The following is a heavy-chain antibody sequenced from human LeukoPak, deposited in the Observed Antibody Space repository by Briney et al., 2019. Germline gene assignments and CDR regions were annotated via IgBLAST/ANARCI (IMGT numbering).Heavy chain of an antibody. Sequence: KASETLSLTCTVSGGSISSSSYYWGWIRQPPGKGLEWIGSIYYSGSTNYNPSLKSRVTISVDTSKNQFSLKLSSVTAADTAVYYCARVGRWYCSGGSCYDYWGQGTLVTVSS. CDR1: GGSISSSSYY. V-gene: IGHV4-39*07. CDR3: ARVGRWYCSGGSCYDY. D-gene: IGHD2-15*01. J-gene: IGHJ4*02. CDR2: IYYSGST.